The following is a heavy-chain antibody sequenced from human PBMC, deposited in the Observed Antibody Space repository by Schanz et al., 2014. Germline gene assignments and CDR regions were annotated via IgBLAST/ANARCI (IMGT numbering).Heavy chain of an antibody. CDR2: VTSAYTT. D-gene: IGHD1-26*01. V-gene: IGHV3-23*04. CDR3: AKEGSIYWDRSVDY. CDR1: GFTFGTRT. J-gene: IGHJ4*02. Sequence: VQLVESGGGLVKPGGSLRLSCVGSGFTFGTRTMGWVRQAPGQGLEWVSTVTSAYTTYYADSVKGRFTISRDNSKNTLYLQMNSLRAEDTAVYYCAKEGSIYWDRSVDYWGQGTLVTVSS.